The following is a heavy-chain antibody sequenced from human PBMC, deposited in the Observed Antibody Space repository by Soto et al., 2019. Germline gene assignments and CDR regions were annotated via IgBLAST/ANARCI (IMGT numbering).Heavy chain of an antibody. D-gene: IGHD4-17*01. CDR3: AKDRGDYLFDY. J-gene: IGHJ4*02. CDR1: GLTFSSYG. Sequence: GGSLRLSCAASGLTFSSYGMHWVRQAPGKGLEWVAVISYDGSNKYYADSVKGRFTISRDNSKNTLYLQMNSLRAEDTAVYYCAKDRGDYLFDYWGQGTLVIVSS. V-gene: IGHV3-30*18. CDR2: ISYDGSNK.